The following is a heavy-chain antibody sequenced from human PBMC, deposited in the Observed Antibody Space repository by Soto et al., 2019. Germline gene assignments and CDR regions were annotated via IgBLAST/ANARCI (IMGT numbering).Heavy chain of an antibody. CDR2: IWYDGSNK. V-gene: IGHV3-30*19. Sequence: QVQLVESGGGVVQPGRSLRLSCAASGFTFSSYGMHWVRQAPGKGLEWVAVIWYDGSNKYYADSVKGRFTISRDNSKNTLYLQMNSLRAEDTAVYYCASSVATTTPFDYWGQGTLVTVSS. CDR3: ASSVATTTPFDY. CDR1: GFTFSSYG. J-gene: IGHJ4*02. D-gene: IGHD5-12*01.